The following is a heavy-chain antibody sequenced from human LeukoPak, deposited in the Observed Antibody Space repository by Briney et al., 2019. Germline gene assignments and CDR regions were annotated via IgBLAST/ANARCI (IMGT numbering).Heavy chain of an antibody. CDR2: IIPIFGTA. Sequence: SVKVSCKASGGTFSSYAISWVRQAPGQGLEWMGGIIPIFGTANYAQKFQGRVTITADESTSTAYMELSSLRSEDTAVYYCARSLESGVAGTPGFDYWGQGTLVTVSS. D-gene: IGHD6-19*01. CDR3: ARSLESGVAGTPGFDY. CDR1: GGTFSSYA. V-gene: IGHV1-69*13. J-gene: IGHJ4*02.